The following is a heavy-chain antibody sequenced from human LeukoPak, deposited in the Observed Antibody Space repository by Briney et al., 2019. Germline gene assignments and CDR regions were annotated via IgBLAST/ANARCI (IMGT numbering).Heavy chain of an antibody. J-gene: IGHJ4*02. CDR1: GFTVSSIY. CDR2: IYSGGST. CDR3: ARAMRGYSYILEH. V-gene: IGHV3-53*01. D-gene: IGHD5-18*01. Sequence: GGSLRLSCAASGFTVSSIYMSWVRQAPGKGLEWVSVIYSGGSTYYADSVKGRFTISRDNSKNTLYLQMNSLRAEDTAVYYCARAMRGYSYILEHWGQGTLVTVSS.